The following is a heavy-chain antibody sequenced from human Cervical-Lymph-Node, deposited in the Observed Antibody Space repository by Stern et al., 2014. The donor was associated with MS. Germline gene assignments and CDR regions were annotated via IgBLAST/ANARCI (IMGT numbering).Heavy chain of an antibody. J-gene: IGHJ4*02. CDR3: ARDLRDISGYYLDS. V-gene: IGHV7-4-1*02. D-gene: IGHD3-22*01. Sequence: MQLVESGSELRKPGASAKVSCKASGYSFNSYAVTWVRQAPGQGLEWLGWINTNTGNPTYAQGFTGRFVFSLDTSVSTTYLHISSLKAEDTAVYYCARDLRDISGYYLDSWGQGSLVTVSS. CDR1: GYSFNSYA. CDR2: INTNTGNP.